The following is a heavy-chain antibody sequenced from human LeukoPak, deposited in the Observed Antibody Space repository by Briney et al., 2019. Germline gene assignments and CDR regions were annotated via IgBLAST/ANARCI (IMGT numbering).Heavy chain of an antibody. CDR1: GFTFSSYA. CDR3: AREDGYCSGGNCYSYFDS. Sequence: GGSLRLSCAASGFTFSSYAMSWVRQAPGKGLEWVSAISGSGGSTYYADSVKGRFTISRDNTRNSLFLQMYSLRAEDTAVYFCAREDGYCSGGNCYSYFDSWGQGTLVTVSA. J-gene: IGHJ4*02. V-gene: IGHV3-23*01. D-gene: IGHD2-15*01. CDR2: ISGSGGST.